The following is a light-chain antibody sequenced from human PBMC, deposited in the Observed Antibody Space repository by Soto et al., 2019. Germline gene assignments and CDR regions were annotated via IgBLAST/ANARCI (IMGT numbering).Light chain of an antibody. J-gene: IGKJ4*01. CDR1: QKINTW. Sequence: IQMTQSPSTLSASVGDRVTITCRASQKINTWVAWYQQRPGKAPQLLIYEASSLEPGVPSRFGGSGSGTDFTLTISSLQPDDFATYYCQQYEIYPLTFGGGTHVV. CDR3: QQYEIYPLT. V-gene: IGKV1-5*03. CDR2: EAS.